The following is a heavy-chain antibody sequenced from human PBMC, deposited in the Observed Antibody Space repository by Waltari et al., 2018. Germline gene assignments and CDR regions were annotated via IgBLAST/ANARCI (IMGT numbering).Heavy chain of an antibody. CDR1: GFTFDDYT. CDR3: AKDLFNPGLVVTDYYYYGMDV. CDR2: ISWDGGST. D-gene: IGHD2-21*02. V-gene: IGHV3-43*01. J-gene: IGHJ6*02. Sequence: EVQLVESGGVVVQPGGSLRLSCAASGFTFDDYTMHWVRQAPGKGLEWVSLISWDGGSTYYADSVKGRFTISRDNSKNSLYLQMNSLRTEDTALYYCAKDLFNPGLVVTDYYYYGMDVWGQGTTVTVSS.